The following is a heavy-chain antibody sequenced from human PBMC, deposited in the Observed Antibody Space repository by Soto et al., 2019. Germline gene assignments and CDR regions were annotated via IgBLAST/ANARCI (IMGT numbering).Heavy chain of an antibody. CDR1: GLTFSRYG. D-gene: IGHD5-18*01. Sequence: QVQLVESGGGVVQPGRSLTLSCAASGLTFSRYGMHWVRQAPGKGLEWVAVISYDGSYKYYGGSVKGRFTISRENFKNTLYLQMNNVRPEDTAVYYCAVALLPKFYYYYGLDVWGQGTTVTVSS. J-gene: IGHJ6*02. V-gene: IGHV3-30*03. CDR2: ISYDGSYK. CDR3: AVALLPKFYYYYGLDV.